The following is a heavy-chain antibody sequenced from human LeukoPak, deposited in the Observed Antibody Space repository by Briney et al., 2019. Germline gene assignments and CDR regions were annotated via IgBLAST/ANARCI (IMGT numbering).Heavy chain of an antibody. J-gene: IGHJ4*02. CDR3: ARLSGSYYGSVDY. CDR2: ISYSEGS. V-gene: IGHV4-59*08. CDR1: GGSISPYY. Sequence: SETPSLTCTVSGGSISPYYWSWIRQPPGKGLEWIGYISYSEGSNYNPSLESRVTLSLDTSKNQFSLRLTSVTATDTAVYYCARLSGSYYGSVDYWGQGSLVTVSS. D-gene: IGHD1-26*01.